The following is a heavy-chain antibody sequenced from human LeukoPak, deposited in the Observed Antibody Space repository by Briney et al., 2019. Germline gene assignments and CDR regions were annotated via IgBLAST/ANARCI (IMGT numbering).Heavy chain of an antibody. Sequence: GSNKYYADSVKGRFTISRDNSKNTLYLQMNSLRAEDTAVYYCARVPKTYCSSTSCPPDYWGQGTLVTVSS. CDR3: ARVPKTYCSSTSCPPDY. D-gene: IGHD2-2*01. J-gene: IGHJ4*02. CDR2: GSNK. V-gene: IGHV3-30-3*01.